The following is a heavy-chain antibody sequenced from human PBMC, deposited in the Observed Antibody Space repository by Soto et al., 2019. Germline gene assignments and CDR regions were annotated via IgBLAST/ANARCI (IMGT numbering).Heavy chain of an antibody. V-gene: IGHV1-69*04. CDR2: IIPILGIA. CDR1: GGTFSSYT. J-gene: IGHJ4*02. Sequence: ASVKVSCKASGGTFSSYTISWVRQAPGQGLEWMGRIIPILGIANYAQKFQGRVTITADKSTSTAYMELSSLRSEDTAVYYCARDGEKPVAATVYWGQAPLVTVSS. D-gene: IGHD6-19*01. CDR3: ARDGEKPVAATVY.